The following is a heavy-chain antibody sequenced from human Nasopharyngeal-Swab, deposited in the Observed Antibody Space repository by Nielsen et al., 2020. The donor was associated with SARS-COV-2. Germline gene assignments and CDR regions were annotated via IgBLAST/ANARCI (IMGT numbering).Heavy chain of an antibody. J-gene: IGHJ4*02. CDR3: ARGRVGAKDY. V-gene: IGHV4-4*02. CDR2: INHSGST. D-gene: IGHD1-26*01. CDR1: GGSISSSNW. Sequence: SETLSLTCAVSGGSISSSNWWSWVRQPPGKGLEWIGEINHSGSTNYNPSLKSRVTISVDTSKNQFSLKLSSVTAADTAVYYCARGRVGAKDYWGQGTLVTVSS.